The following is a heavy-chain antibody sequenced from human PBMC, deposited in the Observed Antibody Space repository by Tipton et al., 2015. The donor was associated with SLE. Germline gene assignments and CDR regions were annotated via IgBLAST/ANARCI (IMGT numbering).Heavy chain of an antibody. D-gene: IGHD1-14*01. CDR3: ARRRSETGLFSKRGWFDP. J-gene: IGHJ5*02. V-gene: IGHV4-30-4*08. CDR1: GGSISSGDYY. Sequence: TLSLTCNVSGGSISSGDYYWSWIRQSPGKGLEWIGYIYYNGNRYYNPSLKSRATISIDTSKNQFSLKVMSVTAADTATYFCARRRSETGLFSKRGWFDPWGQGSLVIVSS. CDR2: IYYNGNR.